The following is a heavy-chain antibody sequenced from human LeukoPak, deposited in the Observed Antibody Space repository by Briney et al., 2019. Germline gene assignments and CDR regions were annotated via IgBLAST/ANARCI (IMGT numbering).Heavy chain of an antibody. D-gene: IGHD1-7*01. CDR3: ARIYSRGNWNYGPGYFDY. V-gene: IGHV2-70*11. J-gene: IGHJ4*02. CDR1: GFSLRTGGMC. CDR2: IAWDDDK. Sequence: RQSGPTLVNPPQTLTLTCTFSGFSLRTGGMCVSWIRQPPGKALEWLPRIAWDDDKYYSTSLKTRLTISKDTSKNQVVLTMTNMDPVDTATYYCARIYSRGNWNYGPGYFDYWGQGTLVTVSS.